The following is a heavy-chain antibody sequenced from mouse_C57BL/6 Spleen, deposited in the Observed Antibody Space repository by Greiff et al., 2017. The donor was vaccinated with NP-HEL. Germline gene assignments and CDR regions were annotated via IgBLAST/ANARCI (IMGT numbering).Heavy chain of an antibody. Sequence: VQLQQSGAELVKPGASVKMSCKASGYTFTSYWITWVKQRPGQGLEWIGDIYPGSGSTNYNEKFKSKATLTVDTSSSTAYMQLSSLTSEDSAVYYCARCPITTVVATDYWGQGTTLTVSS. CDR1: GYTFTSYW. CDR2: IYPGSGST. CDR3: ARCPITTVVATDY. V-gene: IGHV1-55*01. D-gene: IGHD1-1*01. J-gene: IGHJ2*01.